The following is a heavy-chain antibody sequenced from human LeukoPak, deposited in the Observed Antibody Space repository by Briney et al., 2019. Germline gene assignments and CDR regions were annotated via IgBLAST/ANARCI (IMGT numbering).Heavy chain of an antibody. CDR1: GFTFSSYA. D-gene: IGHD4-23*01. Sequence: GGSLRLPCAASGFTFSSYAMSWVRQAPGKGLEWVSAISGSGGSTYYADSVKGRFTISRDNSKNTLYLQMNSLRAEDTAEYYCAKYPAGGYYYGMDVWGQGTTVTVSS. J-gene: IGHJ6*02. CDR3: AKYPAGGYYYGMDV. CDR2: ISGSGGST. V-gene: IGHV3-23*01.